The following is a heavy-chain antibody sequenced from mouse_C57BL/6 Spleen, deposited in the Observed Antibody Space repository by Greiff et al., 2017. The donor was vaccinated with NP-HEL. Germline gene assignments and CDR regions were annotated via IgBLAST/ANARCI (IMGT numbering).Heavy chain of an antibody. CDR2: IDPANGNT. V-gene: IGHV14-3*01. CDR3: ARSNYHYGSSLYYAMDY. D-gene: IGHD1-1*01. Sequence: EVQLQQSVAELVRPGASVKLSCTASGFNIKNTYMHWVKQRPEQGLEWIGRIDPANGNTKYAPKFQGKATITADTSSNTAYLQLSSLTSEDTAIYYCARSNYHYGSSLYYAMDYWGQGTSVTVSS. J-gene: IGHJ4*01. CDR1: GFNIKNTY.